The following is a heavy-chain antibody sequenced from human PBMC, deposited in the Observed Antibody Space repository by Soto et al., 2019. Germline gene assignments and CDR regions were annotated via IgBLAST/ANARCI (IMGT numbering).Heavy chain of an antibody. CDR1: GFTFSDSD. J-gene: IGHJ4*02. V-gene: IGHV3-21*01. CDR2: ITPRPSFI. CDR3: ARVPYGAYPEDF. Sequence: EVQLVEFGGGLVKPGGSLRLSCAASGFTFSDSDMHWVRQAPGKGLEWVAAITPRPSFISYADSVRGRFTISRDDANGSVYLQMDSLRVDDTAICHCARVPYGAYPEDFRGQGTLVTVST. D-gene: IGHD4-17*01.